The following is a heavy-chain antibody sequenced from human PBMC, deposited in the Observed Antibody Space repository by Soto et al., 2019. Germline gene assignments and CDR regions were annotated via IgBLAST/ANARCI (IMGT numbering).Heavy chain of an antibody. CDR3: ARESEDLTSNFDY. Sequence: PGGSLRLSCAASGFTFTRYSMNWVRQAPGKGLEWVSSISSTTNYICYADSMKGRFTVSRDNAKNSVYLEMNSLSAEDTAVYYCARESEDLTSNFDYWGQGTLVTVSS. CDR2: ISSTTNYI. V-gene: IGHV3-21*01. CDR1: GFTFTRYS. J-gene: IGHJ4*02.